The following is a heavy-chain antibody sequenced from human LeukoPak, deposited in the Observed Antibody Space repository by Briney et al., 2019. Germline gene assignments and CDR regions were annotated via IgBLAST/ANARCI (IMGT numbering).Heavy chain of an antibody. J-gene: IGHJ4*02. CDR1: GYTFPNYG. D-gene: IGHD6-19*01. CDR2: ISAYNGNT. V-gene: IGHV1-18*01. CDR3: AMIAVAGTLSLDY. Sequence: GASVKVSCKASGYTFPNYGFNWVRQAPGQGFEWMGWISAYNGNTNYAQKLQGRVTMTTDTSTSTAYMELRSLRSDDTAVYYCAMIAVAGTLSLDYWGQGTLVTVSS.